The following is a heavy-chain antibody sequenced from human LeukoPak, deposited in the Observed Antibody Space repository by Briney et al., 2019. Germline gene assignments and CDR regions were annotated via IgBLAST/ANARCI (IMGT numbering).Heavy chain of an antibody. V-gene: IGHV3-30*18. CDR3: TKHAGMIRGVPHWCFNY. CDR2: MSYDRRDE. CDR1: GFTFRSHG. Sequence: PGGSLRLSCAASGFTFRSHGMHWVRQAPGMGLEWVAAMSYDRRDEFYAESVRGRFTISRDNSENTLYLQMDSLRPEDTAVYYCTKHAGMIRGVPHWCFNYWGRGSLVTVFS. J-gene: IGHJ4*02. D-gene: IGHD3-10*01.